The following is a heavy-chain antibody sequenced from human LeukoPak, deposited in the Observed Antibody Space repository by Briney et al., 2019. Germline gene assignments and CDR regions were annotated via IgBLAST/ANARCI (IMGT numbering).Heavy chain of an antibody. CDR1: GFTFSGYP. V-gene: IGHV3-30*04. D-gene: IGHD3-3*01. CDR3: ARAGGFFSPFGY. Sequence: GRSLRLSCAASGFTFSGYPMHWVRQAPGKGLDWVAIISDDGGRKFYADSVKGRFTISRDNSKNTLYLQMNSLRAEDTAVYYCARAGGFFSPFGYWGQGTLVTVSS. CDR2: ISDDGGRK. J-gene: IGHJ4*02.